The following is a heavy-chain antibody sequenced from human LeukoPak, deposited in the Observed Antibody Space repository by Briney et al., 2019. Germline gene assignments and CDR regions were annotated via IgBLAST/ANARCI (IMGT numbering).Heavy chain of an antibody. CDR1: GGSISSSSYY. V-gene: IGHV4-39*07. D-gene: IGHD6-6*01. J-gene: IGHJ6*03. CDR2: IYYSGST. Sequence: SETLSLTCTVSGGSISSSSYYWGWIRQPPGKGLEWIGSIYYSGSTYYNPSLKSRVTISVDTSKNQFSLKLSSVTAADTAVYYCARRGLEFSSSSYRANFYMDVWGKGTTVTVSS. CDR3: ARRGLEFSSSSYRANFYMDV.